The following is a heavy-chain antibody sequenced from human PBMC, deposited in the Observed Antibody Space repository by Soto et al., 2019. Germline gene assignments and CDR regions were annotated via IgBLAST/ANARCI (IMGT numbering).Heavy chain of an antibody. CDR3: ARDQGYSGYTEDYYFDY. V-gene: IGHV4-31*03. J-gene: IGHJ4*02. CDR2: IYYSGST. CDR1: GGSISSGGYY. Sequence: LSLTCTVSGGSISSGGYYWSWIRQHPGKGLEWIGYIYYSGSTYYNPSLKSRVTISVDTSKNQFSLKLSSVTAADTAVYYCARDQGYSGYTEDYYFDYWGQGTLVTVSS. D-gene: IGHD5-12*01.